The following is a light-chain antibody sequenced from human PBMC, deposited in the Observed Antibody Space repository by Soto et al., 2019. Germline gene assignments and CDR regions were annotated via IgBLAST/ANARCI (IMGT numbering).Light chain of an antibody. Sequence: EIVLTQSPATLSLSPGERATLSCRASQSDNNYLHWYQQKPGQAPRLLIFDASNRTTDIPPMFSGSGSATDFTLTISSLEPEDFAVYYCQHRSIWPGSFGQGTRLEIK. CDR3: QHRSIWPGS. CDR1: QSDNNY. J-gene: IGKJ5*01. CDR2: DAS. V-gene: IGKV3-11*01.